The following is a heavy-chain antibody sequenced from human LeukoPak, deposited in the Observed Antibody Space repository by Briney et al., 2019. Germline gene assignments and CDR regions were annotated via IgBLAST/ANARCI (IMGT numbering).Heavy chain of an antibody. Sequence: PSETLSLTCAVYGGSFSGYYWSWIRQPPGKGLEWIGEINHSGSTNYNPSLKSRVTISVDTSKNQFSLKLSSVTAADTAVYYCEVQGLEGGGYDLSYFDYWGQGTLVTVSS. V-gene: IGHV4-34*01. CDR3: EVQGLEGGGYDLSYFDY. CDR1: GGSFSGYY. CDR2: INHSGST. D-gene: IGHD5-12*01. J-gene: IGHJ4*02.